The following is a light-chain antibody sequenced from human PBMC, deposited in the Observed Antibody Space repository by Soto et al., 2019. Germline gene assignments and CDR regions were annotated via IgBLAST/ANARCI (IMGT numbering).Light chain of an antibody. J-gene: IGKJ4*01. V-gene: IGKV3-20*01. CDR2: GAF. CDR1: QSVSSSY. Sequence: EIVMTQSPATLSVSPGERATLSFRARQSVSSSYLAWYQQKPGQAPRLLIYGAFNRATGIPDRFSGGGSGTDFTLTISRLEPEDFAVYYCQQFSSYPLTFGGGTKVDIK. CDR3: QQFSSYPLT.